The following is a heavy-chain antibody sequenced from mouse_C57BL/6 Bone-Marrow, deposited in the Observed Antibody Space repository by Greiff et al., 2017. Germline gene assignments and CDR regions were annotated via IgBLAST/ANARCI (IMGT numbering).Heavy chain of an antibody. V-gene: IGHV1-62-2*01. CDR3: ARHGSTMVTTGYYFDY. Sequence: QVQLKQSGAELVKPGASVKLSCKASGYTFTEYTIHWVKQRSGQGLEWIGWFYPGSGSIKYNEKFKDKATLTADKSSSTVYMELSRLTSEDSAVYFCARHGSTMVTTGYYFDYWGQGTTLTVSS. CDR1: GYTFTEYT. D-gene: IGHD2-2*01. CDR2: FYPGSGSI. J-gene: IGHJ2*01.